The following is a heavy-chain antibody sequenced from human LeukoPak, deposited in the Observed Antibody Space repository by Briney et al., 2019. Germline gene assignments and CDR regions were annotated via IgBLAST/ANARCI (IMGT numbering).Heavy chain of an antibody. V-gene: IGHV1-46*01. D-gene: IGHD5-24*01. Sequence: ASVKVSSKASGYTFTSYYMHWVRQAPGQGLEWMGIINPSGGSTSYAQKFQGRVTMTRDTSKNQFSLKLSSVTAADTAVYYCARGLDDEWWLQGSYSYWYFDLWGRGTLVTVSS. CDR1: GYTFTSYY. J-gene: IGHJ2*01. CDR3: ARGLDDEWWLQGSYSYWYFDL. CDR2: INPSGGST.